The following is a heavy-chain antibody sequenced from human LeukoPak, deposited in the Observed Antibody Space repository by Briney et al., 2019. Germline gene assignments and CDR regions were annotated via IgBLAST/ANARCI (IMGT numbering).Heavy chain of an antibody. D-gene: IGHD3-10*01. Sequence: GGSLRLSCAASGFTFSSYSMNWVRQAPGKGLEWVSSISSSSSYIYYADSVKGRFTISRDNAKNSLYLQMNSLRAEDTAVYYCARQRRVRGAKEVYYYYYYYMDVWGKGTTVTISS. CDR3: ARQRRVRGAKEVYYYYYYYMDV. CDR1: GFTFSSYS. CDR2: ISSSSSYI. J-gene: IGHJ6*03. V-gene: IGHV3-21*01.